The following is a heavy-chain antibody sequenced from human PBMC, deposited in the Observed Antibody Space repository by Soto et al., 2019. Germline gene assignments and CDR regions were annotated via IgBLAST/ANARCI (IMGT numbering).Heavy chain of an antibody. CDR2: IYYSGST. CDR3: ARGLRIYDFWSGYTDYYYYGMDV. CDR1: GGSISSYY. D-gene: IGHD3-3*01. J-gene: IGHJ6*02. Sequence: SETLSLTCTVSGGSISSYYWSWIRQPPGKGLEWIGYIYYSGSTNYNPSLKSRVTISVDTSKNQFSLKLSSVTAADTAVYYCARGLRIYDFWSGYTDYYYYGMDVWGQGTTVTVSS. V-gene: IGHV4-59*01.